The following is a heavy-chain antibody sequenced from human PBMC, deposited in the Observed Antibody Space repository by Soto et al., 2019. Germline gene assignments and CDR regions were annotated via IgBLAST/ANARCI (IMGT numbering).Heavy chain of an antibody. CDR2: ISYAGSNK. Sequence: QVQLVESGGGVVQPGRSLRLSCAASGFTFSSYARHWVRQAPGKGLEWVAVISYAGSNKYHADSVKGRFTISRDNSKNTLYLQLTSLRAEDTAVYYCAREFVITVTTSFDYWGQGTLVTVSS. CDR3: AREFVITVTTSFDY. CDR1: GFTFSSYA. D-gene: IGHD4-17*01. V-gene: IGHV3-30-3*01. J-gene: IGHJ4*02.